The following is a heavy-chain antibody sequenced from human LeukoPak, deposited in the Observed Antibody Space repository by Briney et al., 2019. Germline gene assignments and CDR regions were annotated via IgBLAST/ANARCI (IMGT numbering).Heavy chain of an antibody. J-gene: IGHJ4*02. CDR1: GYSISSGYY. V-gene: IGHV4-38-2*01. CDR3: ARGVPWGVVVIAAGFDY. Sequence: SETLSLTCAVSGYSISSGYYWGWIRQPPGKGLEWIGSIYHSGSTYYNPSLKSRVTISVDTSKNQFSLKPSSVTAADTAVYYCARGVPWGVVVIAAGFDYWGQGTLVTVSS. D-gene: IGHD2-15*01. CDR2: IYHSGST.